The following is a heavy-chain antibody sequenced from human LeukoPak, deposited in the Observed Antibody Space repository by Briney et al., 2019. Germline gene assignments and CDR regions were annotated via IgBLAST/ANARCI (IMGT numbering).Heavy chain of an antibody. V-gene: IGHV3-48*01. CDR2: ISSSSTTI. J-gene: IGHJ4*02. CDR1: GFTFGGYS. Sequence: GGSLSFSGEGSGFTFGGYSMTWVGKAPGRGLEWFSYISSSSTTIYYADSVKGRFTVSRDNAKNSLYLQMNNLKVEDTAVYYCARAMTTEANDYWGQGTLVTVSS. CDR3: ARAMTTEANDY. D-gene: IGHD4-11*01.